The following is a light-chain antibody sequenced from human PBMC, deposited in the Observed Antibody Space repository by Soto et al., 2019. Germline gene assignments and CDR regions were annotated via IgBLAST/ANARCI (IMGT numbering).Light chain of an antibody. Sequence: QSVLTQPASGSGSPGQSISISCTGTTSDVGRYNYVSWYQQHPGKAPKLMIYDVSYRPSWVSNRFSGSKSGITASLTISGLQAEDEDDYYCNSFTTSSTYVFGTGTKVTVL. CDR1: TSDVGRYNY. J-gene: IGLJ1*01. V-gene: IGLV2-14*03. CDR2: DVS. CDR3: NSFTTSSTYV.